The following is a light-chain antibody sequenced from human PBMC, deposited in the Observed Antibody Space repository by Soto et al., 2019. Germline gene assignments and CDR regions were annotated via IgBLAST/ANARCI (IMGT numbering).Light chain of an antibody. CDR2: GAS. CDR1: QTVIHNH. CDR3: QHYDSLPIT. J-gene: IGKJ5*01. Sequence: EIVLTQSPDTLSLSPGERATLSCRASQTVIHNHLAWHQQKPGQAPRLLIYGASNRATGIPDRFSGSGSGTDFTLTISRLEPEDFAVFYCQHYDSLPITFGQGTRREIK. V-gene: IGKV3-20*01.